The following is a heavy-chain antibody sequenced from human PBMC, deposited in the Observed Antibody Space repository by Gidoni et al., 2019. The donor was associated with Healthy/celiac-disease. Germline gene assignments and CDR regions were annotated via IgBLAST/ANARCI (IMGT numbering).Heavy chain of an antibody. Sequence: ITLKESGPTLVKPTQTLTLTCPFPGFSLSTSGVRVRLLRQPPGKALEWLELIYWNDDKRYSPPLKGRLTITKDTAKNQVVLTMTNMDPVDTATYYCAHCSYYYDSSGYYPRDWFDPWGQGTLVTVSS. CDR1: GFSLSTSGVR. CDR3: AHCSYYYDSSGYYPRDWFDP. V-gene: IGHV2-5*01. D-gene: IGHD3-22*01. CDR2: IYWNDDK. J-gene: IGHJ5*02.